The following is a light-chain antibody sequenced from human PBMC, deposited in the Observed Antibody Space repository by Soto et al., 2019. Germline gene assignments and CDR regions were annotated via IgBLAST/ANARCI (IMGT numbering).Light chain of an antibody. CDR2: TNN. V-gene: IGLV1-44*01. Sequence: QSVLTRPPSASGTPGQRVTISCSGSTSNIGSHSVSWFQHLPGTAPKLLIITNNQRPSGVPDRFSGYKSGTSASLVISGLQSEDEADYYCATWDDSLKGVFGTGTKVTV. CDR1: TSNIGSHS. CDR3: ATWDDSLKGV. J-gene: IGLJ1*01.